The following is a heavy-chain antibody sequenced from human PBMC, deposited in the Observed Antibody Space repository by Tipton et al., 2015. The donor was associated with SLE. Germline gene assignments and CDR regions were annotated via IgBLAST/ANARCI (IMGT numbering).Heavy chain of an antibody. Sequence: QVQLVQSGAEVKKPGASVKVSCKASGYTFTSYAMHWVRQAPGQRLEWMGWINAGNGNTKYSQKFQGRVTITRDTSASTAYMELSSLRSEDTAVYYCARADRAGYGDYGGDFDYWGQGTLVTVSS. V-gene: IGHV1-3*01. J-gene: IGHJ4*02. CDR1: GYTFTSYA. CDR3: ARADRAGYGDYGGDFDY. CDR2: INAGNGNT. D-gene: IGHD4-17*01.